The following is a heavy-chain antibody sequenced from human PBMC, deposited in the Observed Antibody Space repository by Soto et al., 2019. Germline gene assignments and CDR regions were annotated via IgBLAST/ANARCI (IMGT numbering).Heavy chain of an antibody. D-gene: IGHD3-22*01. J-gene: IGHJ6*02. Sequence: GGSLRLSCAASGFTFSSYDMHWVRQAPGKGLEWVAVISYDGSNKYYADSVKGRFTISRDNSKNTLYLQMNSLRAEDTAVYYCAKARYYYDSTGGMDVWGQGTTVTVSS. CDR2: ISYDGSNK. V-gene: IGHV3-30*18. CDR3: AKARYYYDSTGGMDV. CDR1: GFTFSSYD.